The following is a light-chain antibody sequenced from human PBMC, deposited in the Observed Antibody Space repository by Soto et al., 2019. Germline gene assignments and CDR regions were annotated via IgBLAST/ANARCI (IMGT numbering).Light chain of an antibody. CDR2: DVS. V-gene: IGLV2-8*01. CDR3: SSFTGSNYV. Sequence: QSALTQPPSASGSPGQSVTISCTGSSSDVGAYNFVSWHQQHPGKAPKLMICDVSKRPSGVSNRFSGSKSGNTASLTISGLQAEDEADYYCSSFTGSNYVFGTGTKVTVL. CDR1: SSDVGAYNF. J-gene: IGLJ1*01.